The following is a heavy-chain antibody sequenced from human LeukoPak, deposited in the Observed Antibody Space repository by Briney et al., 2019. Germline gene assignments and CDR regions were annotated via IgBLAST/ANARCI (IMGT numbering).Heavy chain of an antibody. CDR1: GFMFSASA. V-gene: IGHV3-23*01. CDR3: AKLRTTVLSPADF. CDR2: ISGSGGVT. J-gene: IGHJ4*02. Sequence: PGGSLRLSCAASGFMFSASAMTWVRQAPGKGLDWVSDISGSGGVTYYADSVKGRFTISRDNSKSALHLQMNSLKAEDTALYFCAKLRTTVLSPADFWGQGALVTVSS. D-gene: IGHD4-23*01.